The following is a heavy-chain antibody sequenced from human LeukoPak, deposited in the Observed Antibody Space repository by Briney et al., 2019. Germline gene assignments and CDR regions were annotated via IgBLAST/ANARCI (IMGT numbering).Heavy chain of an antibody. CDR1: GGTFSSYA. V-gene: IGHV1-69*13. Sequence: ASVKVSCKASGGTFSSYAISWVRQAPGQGLEWMGGIIPIFGTANYAQKFQGRVTITADESTSTAYMELSSLRCEDTAVYYCATYYYDSSGYLLFDFDYWGQGTLVTVSS. D-gene: IGHD3-22*01. J-gene: IGHJ4*02. CDR3: ATYYYDSSGYLLFDFDY. CDR2: IIPIFGTA.